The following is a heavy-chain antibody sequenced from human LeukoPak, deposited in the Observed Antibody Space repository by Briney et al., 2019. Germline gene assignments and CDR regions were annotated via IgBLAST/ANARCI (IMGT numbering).Heavy chain of an antibody. CDR1: GGSISGYY. V-gene: IGHV4-4*07. CDR2: IYTSGST. CDR3: ARGPRFVVRGINWFDP. J-gene: IGHJ5*02. D-gene: IGHD3-10*01. Sequence: SETLSLTCTVSGGSISGYYWSWIRQPAGKGLEWIGRIYTSGSTNYNPSLKSRVTMSVDTSKNQFYLKLSSVTAADTAVYYCARGPRFVVRGINWFDPWGQGTLVTVSS.